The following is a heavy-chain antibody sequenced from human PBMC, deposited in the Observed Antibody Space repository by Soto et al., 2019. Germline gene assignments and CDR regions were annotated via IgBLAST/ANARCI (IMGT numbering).Heavy chain of an antibody. D-gene: IGHD2-15*01. J-gene: IGHJ4*02. Sequence: QVHLQESGPRLVKPSGTLSLTCAVSGDSIYSTNWWSWVRQPPGKGLEWIGDSYHSGSRNCNPSLTNRVTISVAQSKNQFSLKLSSVTAADTAIYYWARSRMVGQDPWWIDYWGQGTLVTVS. CDR2: SYHSGSR. V-gene: IGHV4-4*02. CDR1: GDSIYSTNW. CDR3: ARSRMVGQDPWWIDY.